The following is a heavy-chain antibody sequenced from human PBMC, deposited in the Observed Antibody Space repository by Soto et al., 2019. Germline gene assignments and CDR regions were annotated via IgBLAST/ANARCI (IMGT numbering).Heavy chain of an antibody. Sequence: QVQLVQSGAEVKKPGASVKVSCKASGYTFTSSAMHWVRQAPGQRLEWMGWINAGNGNTKYSQKLQGRVIITRDTSASTAYMELRSLRSEDTAVYYCAVVVAATNWFDPWGQGTLVTVSS. CDR1: GYTFTSSA. D-gene: IGHD2-15*01. V-gene: IGHV1-3*01. CDR3: AVVVAATNWFDP. J-gene: IGHJ5*02. CDR2: INAGNGNT.